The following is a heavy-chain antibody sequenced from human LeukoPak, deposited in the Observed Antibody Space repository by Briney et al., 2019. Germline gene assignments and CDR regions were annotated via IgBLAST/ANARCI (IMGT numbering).Heavy chain of an antibody. V-gene: IGHV3-20*04. Sequence: LGGSLRLSCAASGLTFSDQAMTWVRQAPGKGPECVSSINAGFTDYINSVKGRFTISIDKAKNTLYLQMDSLGAADTAVYYCVGRVKLAFDYWGPGTRVTVSS. J-gene: IGHJ4*02. CDR2: INAGFT. CDR3: VGRVKLAFDY. D-gene: IGHD3-10*01. CDR1: GLTFSDQA.